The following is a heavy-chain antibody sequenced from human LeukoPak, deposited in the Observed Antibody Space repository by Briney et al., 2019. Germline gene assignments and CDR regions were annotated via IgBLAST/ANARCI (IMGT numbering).Heavy chain of an antibody. CDR1: GFAFSTYW. CDR3: VRGGWELDY. CDR2: INQDGSVK. Sequence: GGSLRLSCAASGFAFSTYWMDWVRQAPGKGLEWVGNINQDGSVKHYVGSVKGRFSISKDDGKNSLHLQMNSLRVEDTAVYYCVRGGWELDYWGQGTLVTVSS. V-gene: IGHV3-7*01. D-gene: IGHD1-1*01. J-gene: IGHJ4*02.